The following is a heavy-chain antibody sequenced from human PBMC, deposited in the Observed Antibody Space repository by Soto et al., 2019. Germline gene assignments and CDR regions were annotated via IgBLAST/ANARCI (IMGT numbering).Heavy chain of an antibody. V-gene: IGHV1-69*13. D-gene: IGHD3-22*01. CDR3: ARDLRNYYDSSGYFP. J-gene: IGHJ5*02. CDR2: IIPIFGTA. Sequence: ASVKVSCKASGGTFSSYAISWVRQAPGQGLEWMGGIIPIFGTANYAQKFQGRVTITADESTSTAYMELSSLRSEDTAVYYCARDLRNYYDSSGYFPWGQGTLVTVSS. CDR1: GGTFSSYA.